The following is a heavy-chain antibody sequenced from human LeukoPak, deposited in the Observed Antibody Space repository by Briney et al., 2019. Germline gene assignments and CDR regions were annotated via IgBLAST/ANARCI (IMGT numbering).Heavy chain of an antibody. CDR1: GYTFTGYY. CDR2: INPNSGGT. D-gene: IGHD2-2*01. V-gene: IGHV1-2*02. J-gene: IGHJ6*02. CDR3: ARDLLDCSSTSCYLYYYYGMDV. Sequence: ASVKVSCKASGYTFTGYYMHWVRQAPGQGLEWMGWINPNSGGTNYAQKFRGRVTMTRDTSISTAYMELSRLRSDDTAVYYCARDLLDCSSTSCYLYYYYGMDVWGQGTTVTVSS.